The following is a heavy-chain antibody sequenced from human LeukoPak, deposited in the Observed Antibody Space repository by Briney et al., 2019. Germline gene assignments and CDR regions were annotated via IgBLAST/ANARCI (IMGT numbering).Heavy chain of an antibody. CDR3: ARGRGGSGRSGSYYSPNYYYYGMDV. D-gene: IGHD1-26*01. J-gene: IGHJ6*02. CDR1: GGSFSSYY. CDR2: INHSGST. Sequence: SETLSLTCAVYGGSFSSYYWSWIRQPPGKGLEWIGEINHSGSTNYNPSPKSRVTISVDTSKNQFSLKLSSVTAADTAVYYCARGRGGSGRSGSYYSPNYYYYGMDVWGQGTTVTVSS. V-gene: IGHV4-34*01.